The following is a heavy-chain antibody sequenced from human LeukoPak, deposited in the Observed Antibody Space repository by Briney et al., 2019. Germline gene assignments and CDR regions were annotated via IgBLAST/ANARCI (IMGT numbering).Heavy chain of an antibody. CDR3: ARVGFSASYHGKFWYFDL. V-gene: IGHV4-59*01. CDR1: GGSISSYY. CDR2: IYDSGST. J-gene: IGHJ2*01. Sequence: SETLSLTCTVSGGSISSYYWSWIRQPPGKGLEWIGYIYDSGSTNYNPSLKSRITISVDTSKKQFSLKLNSVTAADTAVYYCARVGFSASYHGKFWYFDLWGRGTLVTVSS. D-gene: IGHD1-26*01.